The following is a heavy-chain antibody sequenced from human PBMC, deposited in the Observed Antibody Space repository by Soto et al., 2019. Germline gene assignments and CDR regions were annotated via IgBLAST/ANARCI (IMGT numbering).Heavy chain of an antibody. CDR1: GITFSRYS. J-gene: IGHJ6*02. CDR2: ISDSSDYI. D-gene: IGHD5-12*01. Sequence: GGSLRLSCAASGITFSRYSMNWVRQAPGKGLEWVSSISDSSDYIYYADSVKGRFTISRDNAKNSLYLQMNSLRAEDTAVYYCTRPKNELRFYSYNGIDVWGQGTTVTVSS. V-gene: IGHV3-21*04. CDR3: TRPKNELRFYSYNGIDV.